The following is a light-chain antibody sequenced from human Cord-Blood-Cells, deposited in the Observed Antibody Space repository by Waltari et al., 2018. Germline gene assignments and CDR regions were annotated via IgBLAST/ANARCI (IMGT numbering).Light chain of an antibody. Sequence: QSALPQPRSVSGSPGQSVTISCTGTSSDVGGYNYVSWYQQHPGKAPKLMIYDVSKRPSGVTDRFSGSKSDNTASLTISGLQAEDEADYYCCSYAGSYTYVFGTGTKVTVL. V-gene: IGLV2-11*01. J-gene: IGLJ1*01. CDR3: CSYAGSYTYV. CDR2: DVS. CDR1: SSDVGGYNY.